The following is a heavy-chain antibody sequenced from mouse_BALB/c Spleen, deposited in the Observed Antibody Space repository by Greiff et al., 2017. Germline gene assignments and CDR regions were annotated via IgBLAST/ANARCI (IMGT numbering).Heavy chain of an antibody. CDR1: GYTFTDYE. CDR3: TRPPYYAMDY. V-gene: IGHV1-15*01. CDR2: IDPETGGT. Sequence: VKLQESGAELVRPGASVTLSCKASGYTFTDYEMHWVKQTPVHGLEWIGAIDPETGGTAYNQKFKGKATLTADKSSSTAYMELRSLTSEDSAVYYCTRPPYYAMDYWGQGTSVTVSS. J-gene: IGHJ4*01.